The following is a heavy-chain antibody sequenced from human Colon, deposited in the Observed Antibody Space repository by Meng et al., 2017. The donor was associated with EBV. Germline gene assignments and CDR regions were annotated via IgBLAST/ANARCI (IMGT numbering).Heavy chain of an antibody. V-gene: IGHV3-11*01. Sequence: VHLVESGGGLIQPGASLRRSCEASGFNFNDYYMTWIRQAPGKGLEWVAFISKMGDGISSAESVRGRFTISRDSATHSLYLQMNSLRAEDTAVYYCARDLGGPRDYWGQGTLVTVSS. CDR2: ISKMGDGI. D-gene: IGHD6-25*01. J-gene: IGHJ4*02. CDR3: ARDLGGPRDY. CDR1: GFNFNDYY.